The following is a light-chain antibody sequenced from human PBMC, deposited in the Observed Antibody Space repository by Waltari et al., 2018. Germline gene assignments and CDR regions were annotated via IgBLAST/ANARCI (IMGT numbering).Light chain of an antibody. CDR2: EVS. CDR3: SSYTSSSTLEGV. Sequence: QSALTQPASVSGSPGQLITISCTGTSSDVGGYNYVSWYQQNPGKAPKLMIYEVSNRPSGVSNRFSGSKSGNTASLTISGLQAEDEADYYCSSYTSSSTLEGVFGTGTKVTVL. V-gene: IGLV2-14*01. CDR1: SSDVGGYNY. J-gene: IGLJ1*01.